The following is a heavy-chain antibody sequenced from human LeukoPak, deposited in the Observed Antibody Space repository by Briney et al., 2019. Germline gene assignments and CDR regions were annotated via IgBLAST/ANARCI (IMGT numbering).Heavy chain of an antibody. D-gene: IGHD6-13*01. Sequence: GASVKVSCEASGYTFTGYYMHWVRQAPGKGLEWMGGFDPEDGETIYAQKFQGRVTMTEDTSTDTAYMELSSLRSEDTAVYYCATRPPTVWDSSSWYGYNWFDPWGQGTLVTVSS. J-gene: IGHJ5*02. CDR1: GYTFTGYY. CDR3: ATRPPTVWDSSSWYGYNWFDP. V-gene: IGHV1-24*01. CDR2: FDPEDGET.